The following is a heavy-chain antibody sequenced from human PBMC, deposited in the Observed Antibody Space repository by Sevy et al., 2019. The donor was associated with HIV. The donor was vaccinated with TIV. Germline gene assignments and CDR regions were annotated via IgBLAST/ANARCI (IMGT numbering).Heavy chain of an antibody. Sequence: GGSLRLSCAASGFTVSSNYMSWVRQAPGKGLEWVSVIYSGGSTYYADSVKGRFTISRDNSKNTLYLQMNNLRAEDTAVYYCARGGLTVALDYWGQGTLVTVSS. V-gene: IGHV3-53*01. CDR2: IYSGGST. CDR1: GFTVSSNY. D-gene: IGHD6-19*01. J-gene: IGHJ4*02. CDR3: ARGGLTVALDY.